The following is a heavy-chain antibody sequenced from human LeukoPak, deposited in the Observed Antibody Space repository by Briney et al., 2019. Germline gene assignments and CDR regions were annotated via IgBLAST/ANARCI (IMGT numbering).Heavy chain of an antibody. CDR1: GGTFSSYA. CDR3: AGVSPTTVTTIGYYFDY. CDR2: IIPILGIA. D-gene: IGHD4-17*01. V-gene: IGHV1-69*04. Sequence: EASVKVSCKASGGTFSSYAISWLRQAPGQGLEWMGRIIPILGIANYAQKFQGRVTITADKSTSTAYMELSSLRSEDTAVYYCAGVSPTTVTTIGYYFDYWGQGTLVTVSS. J-gene: IGHJ4*02.